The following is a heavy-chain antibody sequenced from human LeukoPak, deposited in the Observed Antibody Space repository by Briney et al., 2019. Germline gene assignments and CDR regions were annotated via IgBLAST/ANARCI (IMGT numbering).Heavy chain of an antibody. D-gene: IGHD3-9*01. Sequence: GGSLRLSCAASGLTVTNAWMHWFRQAPGKGLEWVAVISYDGSNKYYADSVKGRFTISRDNSKNTLYLQMNSLRAEDTAVYYCAKDHPTYYDILTGYYKGFFDYWGQGTLVTVSS. CDR2: ISYDGSNK. V-gene: IGHV3-30*18. CDR3: AKDHPTYYDILTGYYKGFFDY. CDR1: GLTVTNAW. J-gene: IGHJ4*02.